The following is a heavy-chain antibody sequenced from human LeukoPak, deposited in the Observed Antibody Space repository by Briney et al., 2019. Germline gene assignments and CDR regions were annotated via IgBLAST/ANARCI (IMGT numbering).Heavy chain of an antibody. CDR3: ARDSPVSDALDK. CDR1: GFTFSSYA. CDR2: IYTGGSP. J-gene: IGHJ3*02. V-gene: IGHV3-66*01. Sequence: GGSLRLSCAASGFTFSSYAMNWVRQAPGKGLEWVSVIYTGGSPYYTDSVKGRFSISRDNSKNTVYLQMSSLRAEDTAVYYCARDSPVSDALDKWGLGTMVTVSS. D-gene: IGHD3-16*02.